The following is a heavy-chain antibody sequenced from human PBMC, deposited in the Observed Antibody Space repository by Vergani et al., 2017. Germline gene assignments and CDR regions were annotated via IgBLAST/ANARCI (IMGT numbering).Heavy chain of an antibody. Sequence: EVQLVESGGGLVKPGGSLRLSCAASGFTFSSYSMNWVRQAPGKGLEWVSSISSSSSYIYYADSVKGRFTISRDNAKNSLYLQMNSMRAADTAVYYCARDPAYSSSLTFDYWGQGTLVTVSS. CDR2: ISSSSSYI. CDR1: GFTFSSYS. D-gene: IGHD6-13*01. CDR3: ARDPAYSSSLTFDY. J-gene: IGHJ4*02. V-gene: IGHV3-21*01.